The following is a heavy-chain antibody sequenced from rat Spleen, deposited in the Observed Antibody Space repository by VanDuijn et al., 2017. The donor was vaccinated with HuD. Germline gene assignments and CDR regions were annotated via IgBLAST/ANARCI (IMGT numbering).Heavy chain of an antibody. V-gene: IGHV5-7*01. CDR2: ISYDGSST. CDR3: ARRHYGYTDYFDY. D-gene: IGHD1-9*01. J-gene: IGHJ2*01. CDR1: GFTFSHYD. Sequence: EVQLVESGGGLVQPGRSMKLSCAASGFTFSHYDMAWVRQAPKKGLEWVAFISYDGSSTFYRDSVKGRFTISRDNAKTTLSLQMDSLMSEDTATYYCARRHYGYTDYFDYWGQGVMVTVSS.